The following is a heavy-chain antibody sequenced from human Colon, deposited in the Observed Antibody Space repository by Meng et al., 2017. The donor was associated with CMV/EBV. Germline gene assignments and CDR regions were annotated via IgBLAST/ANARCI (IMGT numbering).Heavy chain of an antibody. CDR3: ATYPFDY. J-gene: IGHJ4*02. CDR2: MNPNSGNT. V-gene: IGHV1-8*02. Sequence: ASVKVSCKASGYTFTSYYMHWVRQATGQGLEWMGWMNPNSGNTGYAQKFQGRVTMTRNTSISTAYMELSSLRSEDTAVYYCATYPFDYWGQGTLVTVSS. CDR1: GYTFTSYY.